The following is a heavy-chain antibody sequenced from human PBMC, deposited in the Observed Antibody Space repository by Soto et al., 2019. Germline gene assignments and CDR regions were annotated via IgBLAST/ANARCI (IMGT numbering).Heavy chain of an antibody. CDR1: VFTFSSST. CDR2: IIDSGGYT. Sequence: GGSLRLSCAASVFTFSSSTMNWVRQAPGKGLEWVSAIIDSGGYTYYADSVKGRFTISRDNSKNTLYLQMNSLRAEDTALYYCAKETYYYYGMDVWGQGTTVTVSS. J-gene: IGHJ6*02. V-gene: IGHV3-23*01. CDR3: AKETYYYYGMDV.